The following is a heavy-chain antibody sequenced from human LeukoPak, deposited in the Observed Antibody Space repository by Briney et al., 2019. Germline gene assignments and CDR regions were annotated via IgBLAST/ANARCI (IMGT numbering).Heavy chain of an antibody. CDR3: ARDSNYDFWSGPLGWFDP. Sequence: ASVKVSCKASGYTFTSYDINWVRQATGQGLEWMGWMNPNSGNTGYAQKFQGRVTMTRNTSISTAYMELSRLRSDDTAVYYCARDSNYDFWSGPLGWFDPWGQGTLVTVSS. CDR2: MNPNSGNT. CDR1: GYTFTSYD. J-gene: IGHJ5*02. V-gene: IGHV1-8*01. D-gene: IGHD3-3*01.